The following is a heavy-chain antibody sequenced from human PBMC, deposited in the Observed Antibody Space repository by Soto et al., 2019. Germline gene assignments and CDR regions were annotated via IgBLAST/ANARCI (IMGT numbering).Heavy chain of an antibody. D-gene: IGHD5-18*01. CDR3: ARDNGYSYGYTLDH. CDR2: IYYSGST. CDR1: GGSISSYY. V-gene: IGHV4-59*01. Sequence: PSETLSLTCTVSGGSISSYYLSWIRQPPGKGLEWIGYIYYSGSTNYNPSLKSRVTISVDTSKNQFSLKLSSVTAADTAVYYCARDNGYSYGYTLDHWGQGQWSPSPQ. J-gene: IGHJ4*02.